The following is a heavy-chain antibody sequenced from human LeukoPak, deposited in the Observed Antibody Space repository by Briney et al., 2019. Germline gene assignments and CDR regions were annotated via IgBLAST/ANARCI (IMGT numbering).Heavy chain of an antibody. CDR1: GFTFSSYA. CDR3: VKPYSSSWLDAFDI. J-gene: IGHJ3*02. CDR2: ISSNGGSI. D-gene: IGHD6-13*01. Sequence: GGSLRLSCSASGFTFSSYAMHWVRQAPGKGLEYISVISSNGGSIYYADSVKGRFTISRDNSKNTLYLQMSSLRAEDTAVYFCVKPYSSSWLDAFDIWGQGTMVTVSS. V-gene: IGHV3-64D*06.